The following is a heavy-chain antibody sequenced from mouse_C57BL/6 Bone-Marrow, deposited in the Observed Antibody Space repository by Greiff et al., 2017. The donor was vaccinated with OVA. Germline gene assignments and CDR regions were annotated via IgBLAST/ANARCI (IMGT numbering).Heavy chain of an antibody. V-gene: IGHV1-69*01. Sequence: QVQLQQSGAELVKPGASVKLPCKASGYTFTSYWMHWVKQRPGQGLEWIGEIDPSDSYTNYNQKFKGKSTLTVDKSSSTAYMQLSSLTSEDSAVYYCARSDGWYFDVWGTGTTVTVSS. D-gene: IGHD2-3*01. J-gene: IGHJ1*03. CDR2: IDPSDSYT. CDR3: ARSDGWYFDV. CDR1: GYTFTSYW.